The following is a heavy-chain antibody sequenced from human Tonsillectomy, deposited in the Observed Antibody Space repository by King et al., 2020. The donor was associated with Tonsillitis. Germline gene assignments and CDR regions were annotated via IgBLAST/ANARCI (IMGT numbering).Heavy chain of an antibody. D-gene: IGHD1-26*01. Sequence: QTQLVQSGPEVRKPGTSVKVSCKASGFIFSTSSIQWVRQARGLRPEWVGWIVVGRDYTNYAQSLQDRVTITRDMSTSTAYMELSSLRSGDTAVYYCVGDSGAGGYAFHMGGQGTMVTVSS. J-gene: IGHJ3*02. V-gene: IGHV1-58*02. CDR2: IVVGRDYT. CDR1: GFIFSTSS. CDR3: VGDSGAGGYAFHM.